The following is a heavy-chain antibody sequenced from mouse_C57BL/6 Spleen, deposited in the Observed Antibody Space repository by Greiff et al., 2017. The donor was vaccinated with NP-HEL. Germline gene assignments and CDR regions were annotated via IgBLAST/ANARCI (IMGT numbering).Heavy chain of an antibody. Sequence: VQLQQPGAELVRPGTSVKLSCKASGYTFTSYWMHWVKQRPGQGLEWIGVIDPSDSYTNYNQKFKGKATLTVDTSSSTAYLQLSSLTSEDSAVYYCARRDYDYDVEAWFDYWGQGTLVTVSA. D-gene: IGHD2-4*01. CDR2: IDPSDSYT. CDR1: GYTFTSYW. V-gene: IGHV1-59*01. CDR3: ARRDYDYDVEAWFDY. J-gene: IGHJ3*01.